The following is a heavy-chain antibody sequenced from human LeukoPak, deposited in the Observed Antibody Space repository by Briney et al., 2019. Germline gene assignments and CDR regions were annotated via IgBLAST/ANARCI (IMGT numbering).Heavy chain of an antibody. J-gene: IGHJ4*02. CDR1: GGTFSSYA. CDR3: ARVGHSTRLQTYYFDY. D-gene: IGHD2-15*01. CDR2: IIPIFGTA. Sequence: SVKVSCKASGGTFSSYAISWVRRAPGQGLEWMGRIIPIFGTANYAQKFQGRVTITTDESTSTAYMELSSLRSEDTAVYYCARVGHSTRLQTYYFDYWGQGTLVTVSS. V-gene: IGHV1-69*05.